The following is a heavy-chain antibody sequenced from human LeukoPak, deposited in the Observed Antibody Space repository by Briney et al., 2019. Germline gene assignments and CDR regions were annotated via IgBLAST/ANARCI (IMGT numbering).Heavy chain of an antibody. CDR2: IIPILGIA. V-gene: IGHV1-69*02. D-gene: IGHD1-20*01. CDR1: GGIFSSYT. Sequence: ASVKVSCKASGGIFSSYTISWVRRAPGQGLEWMGRIIPILGIANYAQKFQGRVTITADKSTSTAYMELSSLRSEDTAVYYCARAITGTLGGSDYWGQGTLVTVSS. J-gene: IGHJ4*02. CDR3: ARAITGTLGGSDY.